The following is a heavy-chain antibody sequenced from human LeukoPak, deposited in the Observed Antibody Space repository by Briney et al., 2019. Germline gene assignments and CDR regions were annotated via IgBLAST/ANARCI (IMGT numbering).Heavy chain of an antibody. CDR2: MNPNSGNT. CDR3: ARTHYYDFWSGYNWSDP. V-gene: IGHV1-8*03. D-gene: IGHD3-3*01. Sequence: ASVKVSCKASGYTFTSYDINWVRQATGQGLEWMGWMNPNSGNTGYAQKFQGRVTITRNTSISTAYMELSSLRSEDTAVYYCARTHYYDFWSGYNWSDPWGQGTLVTVSS. J-gene: IGHJ5*02. CDR1: GYTFTSYD.